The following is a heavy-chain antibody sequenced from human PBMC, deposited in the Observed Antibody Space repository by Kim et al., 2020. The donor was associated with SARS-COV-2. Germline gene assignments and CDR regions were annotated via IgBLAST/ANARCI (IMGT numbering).Heavy chain of an antibody. Sequence: ASVKVSCKASGYTFNSYGISWVRQAPGQGLEWMGWISAYNGNTNYAQKLQGRVTMTTDTSTSTAYMELRSLRSDDTAVYYCARGADDYENYYYYGMDVWGQGTTVTVSS. V-gene: IGHV1-18*01. CDR3: ARGADDYENYYYYGMDV. D-gene: IGHD4-17*01. CDR2: ISAYNGNT. CDR1: GYTFNSYG. J-gene: IGHJ6*02.